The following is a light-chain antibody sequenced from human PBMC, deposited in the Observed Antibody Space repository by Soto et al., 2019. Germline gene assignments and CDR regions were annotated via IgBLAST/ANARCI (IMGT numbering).Light chain of an antibody. CDR3: HQYNSWPPGT. CDR2: DAS. J-gene: IGKJ2*01. Sequence: IVLTQSPAILSVSPGERATLSCRASQSISRSLAWYQQKPGQAPRLLISDASTRATGIPARFSGSGSGTEFTLTISSLQSEEFALYYCHQYNSWPPGTFGQGTKVDI. CDR1: QSISRS. V-gene: IGKV3-15*01.